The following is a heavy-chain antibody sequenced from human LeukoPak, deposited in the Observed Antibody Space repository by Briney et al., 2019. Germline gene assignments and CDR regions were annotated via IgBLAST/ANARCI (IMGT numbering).Heavy chain of an antibody. J-gene: IGHJ4*02. CDR3: ATYRQVLLPFES. V-gene: IGHV3-23*01. CDR1: GFTFSTFA. D-gene: IGHD2/OR15-2a*01. CDR2: IFLSGGEI. Sequence: PGGSLRLSCAASGFTFSTFAMIWVRQPPGKGMEWVSSIFLSGGEIHYADSVRGRFTISRDNSKSTRCLQMNSLRAEDTAIYYCATYRQVLLPFESWGQGTLVTVSS.